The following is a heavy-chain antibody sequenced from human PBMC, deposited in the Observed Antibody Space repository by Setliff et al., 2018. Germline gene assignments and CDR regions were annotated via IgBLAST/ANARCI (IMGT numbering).Heavy chain of an antibody. Sequence: GGALSLSCAASGFTFSSHWMAWVRPAPGKGLEWVANINHDGSEKYSVDSVKGRFTITRDTAKNSLSLQMNSLRAEDTAVYYCTRSTSGAFDYWGQGTPVTVSS. V-gene: IGHV3-7*01. CDR2: INHDGSEK. CDR1: GFTFSSHW. D-gene: IGHD2-2*01. J-gene: IGHJ4*02. CDR3: TRSTSGAFDY.